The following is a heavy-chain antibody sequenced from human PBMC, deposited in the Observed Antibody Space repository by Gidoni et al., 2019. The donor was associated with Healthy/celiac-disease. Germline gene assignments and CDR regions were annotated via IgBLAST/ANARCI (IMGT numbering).Heavy chain of an antibody. Sequence: QVQLQESGPGLVKPSETLSLTCTVSGGSISSYYWSWIRQPPGKGLAWIGYIYYSGSTHYNPSLKSRVTISVDTSKNQFSLKLSSVTAADTAVYYCAREYSGSYLGYFDYWGQGTLVTVSS. CDR3: AREYSGSYLGYFDY. CDR2: IYYSGST. D-gene: IGHD1-26*01. V-gene: IGHV4-59*01. CDR1: GGSISSYY. J-gene: IGHJ4*02.